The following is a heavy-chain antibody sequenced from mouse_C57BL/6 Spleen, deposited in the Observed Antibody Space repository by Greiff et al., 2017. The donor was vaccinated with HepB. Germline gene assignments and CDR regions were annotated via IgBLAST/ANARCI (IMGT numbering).Heavy chain of an antibody. V-gene: IGHV1-26*01. J-gene: IGHJ2*01. CDR1: GYTFTDYY. Sequence: VQLQQSGPELVKPGASVKISCKASGYTFTDYYMNWVKQSHGKSLEWIGDINPNNGGTSYNQKFKGKATLTVDKSSSTAYMELRSLTSEDSAVYYCAREYYGSSPFDYWGQGTTLTVSS. CDR3: AREYYGSSPFDY. D-gene: IGHD1-1*01. CDR2: INPNNGGT.